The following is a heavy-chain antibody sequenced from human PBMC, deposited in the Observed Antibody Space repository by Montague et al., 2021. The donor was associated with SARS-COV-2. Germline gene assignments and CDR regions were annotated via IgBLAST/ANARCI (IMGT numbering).Heavy chain of an antibody. V-gene: IGHV4-34*01. CDR1: GGSFSNYY. CDR3: ASGRRPVVVPGAGPAGRAFDI. J-gene: IGHJ3*02. CDR2: VNQSGTT. Sequence: SETLSLTCAIPGGSFSNYYWSWIRQPPAKGLEWIGKVNQSGTTIYNPSVKIGVTISEGTSKNQFYLRLNSVTAADTAVDYCASGRRPVVVPGAGPAGRAFDIWGQGTMVTVSS. D-gene: IGHD2-21*02.